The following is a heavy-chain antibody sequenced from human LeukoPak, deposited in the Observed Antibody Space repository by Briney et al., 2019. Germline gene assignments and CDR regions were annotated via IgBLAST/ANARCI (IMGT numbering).Heavy chain of an antibody. J-gene: IGHJ4*02. V-gene: IGHV4-34*01. CDR1: GGSFSGYY. CDR3: ARVSGWYFYFAGYYFDY. CDR2: INHSGST. D-gene: IGHD6-19*01. Sequence: SETLSLTCAVYGGSFSGYYWSWIRQPPGKGLEWMGEINHSGSTNYNPSLKSRVTISVDTSKNQFSLKLSSVTAADTAVYYCARVSGWYFYFAGYYFDYWGQGTLVTVSS.